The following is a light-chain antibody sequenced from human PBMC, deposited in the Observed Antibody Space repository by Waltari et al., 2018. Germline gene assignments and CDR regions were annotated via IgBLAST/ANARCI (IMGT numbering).Light chain of an antibody. CDR3: SSYTSSSTVV. J-gene: IGLJ2*01. CDR1: SRYVGGYNY. V-gene: IGLV2-14*03. CDR2: DVS. Sequence: QSALTPPASVSGSPAQSTTIPRTGTSRYVGGYNYVPWYQQHPGKAPKLMIYDVSNRPSGVSNRFSGSKSGNTASLTISGLQAEDEADYYCSSYTSSSTVVFGGGTKLTVL.